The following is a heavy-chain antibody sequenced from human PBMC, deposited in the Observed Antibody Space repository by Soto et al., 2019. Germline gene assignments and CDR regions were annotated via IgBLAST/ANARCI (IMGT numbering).Heavy chain of an antibody. D-gene: IGHD3-3*01. CDR3: ARKRSPSTADLTFDY. CDR2: INHSGST. Sequence: SETLSLTCAVYGGSFSGYYWSWIRQPPGKGLEWIGEINHSGSTNYNPSLKSRVTISVDTSKNQFSLKLSSVTAADTAVYYCARKRSPSTADLTFDYWGQGTLVTVSS. CDR1: GGSFSGYY. V-gene: IGHV4-34*01. J-gene: IGHJ4*02.